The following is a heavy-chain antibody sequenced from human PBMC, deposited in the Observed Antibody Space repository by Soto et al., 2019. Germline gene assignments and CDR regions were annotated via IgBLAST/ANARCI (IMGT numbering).Heavy chain of an antibody. CDR2: IYYSGST. CDR3: ARGGTMIVVDAFDI. J-gene: IGHJ3*02. D-gene: IGHD3-22*01. CDR1: GGSISSYY. Sequence: SETLSLTCTVSGGSISSYYWSWIRQPPGKGLEWIGYIYYSGSTNYNPSLKSRVTISVDTSKNQFSLKLSSVTAADTAVYYCARGGTMIVVDAFDIWGQGTMVTVSS. V-gene: IGHV4-59*01.